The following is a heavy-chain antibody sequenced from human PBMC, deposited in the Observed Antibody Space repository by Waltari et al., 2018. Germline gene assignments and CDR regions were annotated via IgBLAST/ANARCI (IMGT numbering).Heavy chain of an antibody. CDR1: GFTFSSYA. Sequence: EVQLLESGGGLVQPGGSLRLSCAASGFTFSSYAMSWVRQAPGKGLEWVSAISGSGVSAYYADSVKGRFTISRDNSKNTLYLRLNSLRAEDTAVYYCARDQAVPTLYDYWGQGTLVTVSS. CDR3: ARDQAVPTLYDY. CDR2: ISGSGVSA. J-gene: IGHJ4*02. V-gene: IGHV3-23*01. D-gene: IGHD6-19*01.